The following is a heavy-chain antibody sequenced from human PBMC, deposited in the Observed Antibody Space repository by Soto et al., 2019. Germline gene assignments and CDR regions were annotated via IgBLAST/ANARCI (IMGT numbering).Heavy chain of an antibody. J-gene: IGHJ5*02. CDR2: INPDGRTT. CDR1: GFTFSSYG. Sequence: EAQLVESGGGLVQPGESLRLSCAASGFTFSSYGMHWVRQAPGKGVVWVSRINPDGRTTNYADSVKGRFTISRDNAHDTLYLQINSLRAEDTAVYYCARVRVSGYEFGPWGQGTLITVSS. CDR3: ARVRVSGYEFGP. D-gene: IGHD5-12*01. V-gene: IGHV3-74*01.